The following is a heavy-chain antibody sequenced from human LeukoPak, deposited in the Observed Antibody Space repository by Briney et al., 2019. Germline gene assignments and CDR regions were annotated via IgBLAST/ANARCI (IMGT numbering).Heavy chain of an antibody. V-gene: IGHV4-59*01. Sequence: SETLSLTCAVYGGSFSGYYWSWIRQPPGKGLEWIGYIYYSGSTNYNPSLKSRVTISVDTSKNQFSLKLSSVTAADTAVYYCAGGSYSFLYFDYWGQGTLVTVSS. CDR1: GGSFSGYY. CDR2: IYYSGST. D-gene: IGHD1-26*01. CDR3: AGGSYSFLYFDY. J-gene: IGHJ4*02.